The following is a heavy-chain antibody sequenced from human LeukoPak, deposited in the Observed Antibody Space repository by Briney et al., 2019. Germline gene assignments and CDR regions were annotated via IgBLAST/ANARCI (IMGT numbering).Heavy chain of an antibody. CDR1: GFTFTSYW. CDR3: ARAIRYFWTGYYRYAFDI. CDR2: INSDESST. Sequence: GGSLRPSCAAFGFTFTSYWMRWVRQAPGKGRVWLSRINSDESSTSYADSVKGRFTISRDNAKNTLDLQMNSLRPEDTAVYYCARAIRYFWTGYYRYAFDIWGQGTMVTVST. J-gene: IGHJ3*02. V-gene: IGHV3-74*01. D-gene: IGHD3/OR15-3a*01.